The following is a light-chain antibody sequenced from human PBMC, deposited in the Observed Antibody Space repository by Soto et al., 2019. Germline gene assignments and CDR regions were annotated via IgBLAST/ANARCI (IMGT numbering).Light chain of an antibody. CDR2: GAS. V-gene: IGKV3-15*01. Sequence: EIVMTQSPATLSESPGERATLSCRASQSVSSNLAWYQQKPGQAPRLLIYGASTRATSIPARFSGSGSGTEFTLTISSLQSEDFAVYYCQQYNNWWTFGQGTKVEIK. CDR1: QSVSSN. CDR3: QQYNNWWT. J-gene: IGKJ1*01.